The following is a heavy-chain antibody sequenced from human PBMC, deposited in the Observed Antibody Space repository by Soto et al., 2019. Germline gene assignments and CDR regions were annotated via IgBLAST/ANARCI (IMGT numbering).Heavy chain of an antibody. CDR1: GGSFSGYY. D-gene: IGHD1-20*01. Sequence: LSLTCAVYGGSFSGYYWSWIRQPPGKGLEWIGEINHSGSTNYNPSLKSRVTISVDTSKNQFSLKLSSVAAADTAVYYCARGRYNWNYWGQGTLVTVSS. CDR3: ARGRYNWNY. J-gene: IGHJ4*02. CDR2: INHSGST. V-gene: IGHV4-34*01.